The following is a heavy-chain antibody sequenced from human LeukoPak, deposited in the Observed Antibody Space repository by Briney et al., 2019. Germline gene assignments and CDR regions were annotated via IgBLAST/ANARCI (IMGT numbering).Heavy chain of an antibody. Sequence: PSETLSLTCTVSGGSINRYYGSWIRQPPGKGLEWIGYIYYSGSTHYNPSLESRVTISVDTSKDRFSLKLSSVTAADTAVYYCARSYDSRGYYYYGMDVWGQGTTVTVSS. CDR3: ARSYDSRGYYYYGMDV. V-gene: IGHV4-59*01. J-gene: IGHJ6*02. D-gene: IGHD3-22*01. CDR2: IYYSGST. CDR1: GGSINRYY.